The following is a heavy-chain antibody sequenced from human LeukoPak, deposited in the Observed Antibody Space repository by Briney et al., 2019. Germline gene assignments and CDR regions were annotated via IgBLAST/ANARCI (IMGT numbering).Heavy chain of an antibody. CDR1: GFTVNSKY. V-gene: IGHV3-66*01. D-gene: IGHD3-22*01. CDR3: ARDLGQYYDTSDNWFDP. Sequence: GGSLRLSCAASGFTVNSKYMNWVRQAPGKGLEWVSILYSGDTTHYADSVKGRFVISRDNSKNTLNLQMNSLRAEDTAVYYCARDLGQYYDTSDNWFDPWGQGTLVTVSS. J-gene: IGHJ5*02. CDR2: LYSGDTT.